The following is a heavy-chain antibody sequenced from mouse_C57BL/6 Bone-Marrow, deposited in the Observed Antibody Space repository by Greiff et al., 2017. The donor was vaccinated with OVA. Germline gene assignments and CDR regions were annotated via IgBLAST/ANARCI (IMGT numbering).Heavy chain of an antibody. V-gene: IGHV10-3*01. CDR1: GFTFNTYA. Sequence: EVQLVESGGGLVQPKGSLKLSCAASGFTFNTYAMHWVRQAPGKGLEWVARIRSKSSNYATYYADSVKDRFTISRDDSQSMLYLQMNNLKTEDTAMYYCVRRGVYYYGSSYVGYFDVWGTGTTVTVSS. D-gene: IGHD1-1*01. CDR3: VRRGVYYYGSSYVGYFDV. CDR2: IRSKSSNYAT. J-gene: IGHJ1*03.